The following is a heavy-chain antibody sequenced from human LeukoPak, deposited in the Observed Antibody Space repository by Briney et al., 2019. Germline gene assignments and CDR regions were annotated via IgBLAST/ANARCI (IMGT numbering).Heavy chain of an antibody. CDR1: GGSFSGYD. Sequence: SETLSLTCAVYGGSFSGYDWSWIRQPPGKGLEWIGEINHSGSTNYNPSLKSRVTISVDTSKNQFSLKLSSVTAADTAVYYCASGLEAAAGFDYWGQGTLVTVSS. J-gene: IGHJ4*02. D-gene: IGHD6-13*01. V-gene: IGHV4-34*01. CDR2: INHSGST. CDR3: ASGLEAAAGFDY.